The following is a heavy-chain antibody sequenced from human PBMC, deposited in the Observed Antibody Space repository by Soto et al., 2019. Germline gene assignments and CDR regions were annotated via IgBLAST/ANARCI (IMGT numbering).Heavy chain of an antibody. J-gene: IGHJ4*02. CDR1: GGSISSYY. V-gene: IGHV4-59*08. CDR3: ARSGEIVATTDFDY. Sequence: TLSLTCTVSGGSISSYYWIWIRQPPGKGLEWIGYIYYSGSTNYNPSLKSRVTISVDTSKNQFSLKLSSVTAADTAVYYCARSGEIVATTDFDYWGQGTLVTVSS. CDR2: IYYSGST. D-gene: IGHD5-12*01.